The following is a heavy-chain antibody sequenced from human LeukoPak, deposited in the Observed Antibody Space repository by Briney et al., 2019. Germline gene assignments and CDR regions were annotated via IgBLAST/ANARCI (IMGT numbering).Heavy chain of an antibody. CDR3: ARRISGSYLDY. V-gene: IGHV3-48*02. D-gene: IGHD3-10*01. CDR1: GFAFSTYG. CDR2: ITSRSTT. Sequence: PGGSLRLSCAASGFAFSTYGMSWVRQAPGKGLEWMSYITSRSTTYYADSVRGRFTISRDNAKNSLYLEMNGLRDDDTAVYYCARRISGSYLDYWGKGTLVTVSS. J-gene: IGHJ4*02.